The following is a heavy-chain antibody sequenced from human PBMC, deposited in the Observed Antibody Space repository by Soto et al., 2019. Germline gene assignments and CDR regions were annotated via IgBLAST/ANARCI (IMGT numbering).Heavy chain of an antibody. CDR2: IIPPLEIV. CDR3: ARGGVGAAGGMDV. V-gene: IGHV1-69*02. CDR1: GYTFAIYT. Sequence: QVQVVQSGAEVKKPGSSVKVSYKSSGYTFAIYTVTWVRQAPGQGLEWMGRIIPPLEIVNYAHDFQGRVTITADRSTSTVYMELSSLRSEDTAIYYCARGGVGAAGGMDVWGQGTTVTVSS. J-gene: IGHJ6*02. D-gene: IGHD1-26*01.